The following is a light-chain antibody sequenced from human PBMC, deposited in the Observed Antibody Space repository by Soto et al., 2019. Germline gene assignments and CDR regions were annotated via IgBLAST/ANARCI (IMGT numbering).Light chain of an antibody. CDR3: HSYGGSNNWV. CDR2: EGS. J-gene: IGLJ3*02. CDR1: SSDVGGYNY. Sequence: QSALTQPPSASGSPGQSVTISCTGTSSDVGGYNYVSWYQQHPGKAPKLMIYEGSKRPSGVPDRFSGSKSGKTASLPVTGLEAEDEADYYCHSYGGSNNWVFGGGTKLTVL. V-gene: IGLV2-8*01.